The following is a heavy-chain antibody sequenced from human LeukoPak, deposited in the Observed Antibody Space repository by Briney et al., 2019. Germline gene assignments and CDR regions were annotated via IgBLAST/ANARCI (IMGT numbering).Heavy chain of an antibody. D-gene: IGHD2-2*01. J-gene: IGHJ5*02. CDR3: AHRFSRFCRSPSCYPYWFDP. V-gene: IGHV2-5*01. CDR2: IYWNDDK. CDR1: GFSLSTSGVG. Sequence: SGPTLVKPTQTLTLRCTFSGFSLSTSGVGVGWIRQPPGKGLEWLGPIYWNDDKRYSPSLQSRLTITKDTSKNQVVLTMTNMDPVDTATYYCAHRFSRFCRSPSCYPYWFDPWGQGTLVTVSS.